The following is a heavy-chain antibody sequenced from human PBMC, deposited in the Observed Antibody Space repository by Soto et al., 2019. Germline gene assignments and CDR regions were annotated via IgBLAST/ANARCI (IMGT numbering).Heavy chain of an antibody. Sequence: ASVKVSCKASGGTFSSYAISWVRQAPGQGLEWMGGIIPIFGTANYAQKFQGRVTITADESTSTAYMELSSLRSEDTAVYYCARPSRYYDSSGYYLFDYWGQGTLVTVSS. J-gene: IGHJ4*02. CDR2: IIPIFGTA. CDR3: ARPSRYYDSSGYYLFDY. CDR1: GGTFSSYA. D-gene: IGHD3-22*01. V-gene: IGHV1-69*13.